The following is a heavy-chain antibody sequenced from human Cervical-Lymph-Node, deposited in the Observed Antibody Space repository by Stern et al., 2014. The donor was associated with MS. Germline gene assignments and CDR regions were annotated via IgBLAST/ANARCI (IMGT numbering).Heavy chain of an antibody. J-gene: IGHJ6*02. V-gene: IGHV1-2*04. CDR1: GYTFTDYY. CDR3: VRAYGSGTFLGMDV. CDR2: VNPDSGST. D-gene: IGHD3-10*01. Sequence: QVQLVQSGAEVKKPGASVKVSCKASGYTFTDYYIHWVRLAPGQGLEWMGWVNPDSGSTKFAQKYQDSVTMTRDTSISTAYMELTRLRSDDTAVYYCVRAYGSGTFLGMDVWGQGTTVIVSS.